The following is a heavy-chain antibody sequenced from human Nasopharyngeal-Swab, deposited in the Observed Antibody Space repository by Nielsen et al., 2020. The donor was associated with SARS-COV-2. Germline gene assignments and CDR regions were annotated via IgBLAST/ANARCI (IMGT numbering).Heavy chain of an antibody. CDR3: ASAAGSWNYYYYYGMDV. CDR2: IIPILGIA. Sequence: SVKVSCKASAGTFSSYAISWVRQAPGQGLEWMGRIIPILGIANYAQKFQGRVTITADKSTSTAYMELSSLRSEDTAVYYCASAAGSWNYYYYYGMDVWGQGTTVTVSS. V-gene: IGHV1-69*04. D-gene: IGHD6-13*01. J-gene: IGHJ6*02. CDR1: AGTFSSYA.